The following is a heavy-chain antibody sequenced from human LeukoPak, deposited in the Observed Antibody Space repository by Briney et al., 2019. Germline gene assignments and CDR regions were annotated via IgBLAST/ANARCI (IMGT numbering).Heavy chain of an antibody. CDR3: AKDSKIVGATFRSYHYMDV. Sequence: PGGTLRLSCGASGFTFSSHGMNWVRQAPGKGLEWVSGISPSGGITYYTDSVKGRFTISRDNSKNTLYLQMNSLRAEDTAVYYCAKDSKIVGATFRSYHYMDVWGKGTAVTVSS. V-gene: IGHV3-23*01. CDR2: ISPSGGIT. J-gene: IGHJ6*03. CDR1: GFTFSSHG. D-gene: IGHD1-26*01.